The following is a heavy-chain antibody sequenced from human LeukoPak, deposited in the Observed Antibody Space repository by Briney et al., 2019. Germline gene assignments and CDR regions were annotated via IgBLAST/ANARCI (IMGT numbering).Heavy chain of an antibody. J-gene: IGHJ4*02. CDR3: ARDRRATISFDY. V-gene: IGHV1-8*02. CDR2: MNPNSGNT. Sequence: ASVKVSCKASGYTFTSYDINWVRQATGQGLEWMGWMNPNSGNTGYAQKLQGRVTMTTDTSTSTAYMELRSLRSDDTAVYYCARDRRATISFDYWGQGTLVTVSS. CDR1: GYTFTSYD. D-gene: IGHD5-12*01.